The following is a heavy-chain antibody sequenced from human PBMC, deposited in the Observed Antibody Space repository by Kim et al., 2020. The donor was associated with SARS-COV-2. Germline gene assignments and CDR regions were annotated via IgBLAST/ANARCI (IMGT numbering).Heavy chain of an antibody. J-gene: IGHJ3*02. CDR3: AREGGYDQDAFDI. V-gene: IGHV4-39*02. CDR2: IYYSGST. Sequence: SETLSITCTVSGGSISSSSYYWGWIRQPPGKGLEWIGSIYYSGSTYYNPSLKSRVTISVDTSKNQFSLKLSSVTAADTAVYYCAREGGYDQDAFDIWGQGTKVTVSS. CDR1: GGSISSSSYY. D-gene: IGHD5-12*01.